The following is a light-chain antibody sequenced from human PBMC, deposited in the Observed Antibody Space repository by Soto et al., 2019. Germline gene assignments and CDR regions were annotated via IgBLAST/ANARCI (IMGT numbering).Light chain of an antibody. Sequence: SYELTQPPSVSVSPGQTANITCSGDKLGDKYACWYQQKPGQSPVLVIYQDSKRPSGMPERFSGSNSGNTATLTISGTQAMDEADYYCQAWDSSTYVVFGGGTKLTVL. J-gene: IGLJ2*01. CDR1: KLGDKY. V-gene: IGLV3-1*01. CDR2: QDS. CDR3: QAWDSSTYVV.